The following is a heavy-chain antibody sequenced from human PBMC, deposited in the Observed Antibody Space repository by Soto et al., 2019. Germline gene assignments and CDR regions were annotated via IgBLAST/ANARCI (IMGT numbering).Heavy chain of an antibody. J-gene: IGHJ4*02. CDR2: VSTNDDRT. D-gene: IGHD4-4*01. CDR3: AKIGSNYLYYFDS. CDR1: GYIFTSYG. V-gene: IGHV1-18*01. Sequence: SAKVSCKTSGYIFTSYGLAWLRQAPGQRPEWMGWVSTNDDRTNYAQKFQGRVTMTTDRSTTTTSMELRSLRPEDTALYYCAKIGSNYLYYFDSWGQGTLVTVSS.